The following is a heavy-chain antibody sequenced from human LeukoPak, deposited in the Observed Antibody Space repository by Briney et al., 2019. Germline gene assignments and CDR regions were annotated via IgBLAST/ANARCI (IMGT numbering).Heavy chain of an antibody. Sequence: SETLSLTCTVSGGSISSYYWSWIRQPPGKGLEWIGYIYYSGSTNYNPSLKSRVTISVDTSKNQFSLKLSSVTAADTAVYYCARDAENRYFDLWGRGTLVTVSS. CDR3: ARDAENRYFDL. CDR2: IYYSGST. J-gene: IGHJ2*01. V-gene: IGHV4-59*01. CDR1: GGSISSYY.